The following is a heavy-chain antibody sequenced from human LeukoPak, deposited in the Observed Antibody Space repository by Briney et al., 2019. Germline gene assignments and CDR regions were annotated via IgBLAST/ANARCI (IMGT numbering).Heavy chain of an antibody. Sequence: ASVKVSCKASGYTFTGYYMHWVRQAPGQGLEWVGWINPNSGGTNYAQKFQGRVTMTRDTSISTAYMELSRLRSDDTAVYYCARFLASSGYCSSTSNPGCDYYYYYMDVWGKGTTLTVSS. CDR2: INPNSGGT. J-gene: IGHJ6*03. V-gene: IGHV1-2*02. D-gene: IGHD2-2*01. CDR3: ARFLASSGYCSSTSNPGCDYYYYYMDV. CDR1: GYTFTGYY.